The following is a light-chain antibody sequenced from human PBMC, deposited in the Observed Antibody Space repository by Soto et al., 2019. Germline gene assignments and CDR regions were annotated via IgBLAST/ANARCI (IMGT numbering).Light chain of an antibody. Sequence: EIVLTQSPGTLSLSPGESATLSCRACQSVGSSYLAWYRQKPGQAPRLLIYGASSRATGIPDRFSGGGSGTDFTLTISRLEPEDFAVYYCQQYGSSPSTFGQGTKVEI. CDR3: QQYGSSPST. V-gene: IGKV3-20*01. J-gene: IGKJ1*01. CDR2: GAS. CDR1: QSVGSSY.